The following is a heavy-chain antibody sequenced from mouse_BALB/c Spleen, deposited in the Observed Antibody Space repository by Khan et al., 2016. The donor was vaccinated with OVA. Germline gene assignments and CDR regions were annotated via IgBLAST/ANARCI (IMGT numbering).Heavy chain of an antibody. J-gene: IGHJ2*01. CDR2: IWSGGIT. D-gene: IGHD1-1*02. V-gene: IGHV2-2*02. Sequence: QVQLKQLGPGLVQPSQSLSITCTVSGFSLTNYGVHWVRQSPGKGLEWLGVIWSGGITDYNATFISRLTISKDISKSQVFFKMNSLQANDTAIYYCAKNRNGYFDYWGQGTTLTVSS. CDR1: GFSLTNYG. CDR3: AKNRNGYFDY.